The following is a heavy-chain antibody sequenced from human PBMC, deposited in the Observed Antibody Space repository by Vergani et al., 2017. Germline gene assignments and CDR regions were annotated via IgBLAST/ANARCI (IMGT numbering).Heavy chain of an antibody. CDR1: GGSISSYY. D-gene: IGHD6-6*01. CDR2: IYYSGST. Sequence: QVQLQESGPGLVKPSETLSLTCTVSGGSISSYYWSWIRQPPGKGLEWIGYIYYSGSTNYNPSLKSRVTISVDTSKNQFSLKLSSVTAADTAGYYCARGLRYSSSSKVAFDIWGQGTMVTVSS. CDR3: ARGLRYSSSSKVAFDI. J-gene: IGHJ3*02. V-gene: IGHV4-59*12.